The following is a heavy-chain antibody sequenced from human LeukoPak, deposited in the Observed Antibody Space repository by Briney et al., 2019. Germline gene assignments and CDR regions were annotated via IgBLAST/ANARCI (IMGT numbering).Heavy chain of an antibody. J-gene: IGHJ4*02. CDR1: GFTFSSYA. V-gene: IGHV3-23*01. Sequence: GGSLRLSCAASGFTFSSYAMSWVRQAPGKGLGWVSAISGSGGSTYYADSVKGRFTISRDNSKNTLYLQMNSLRAEDTAVYYCAKDQAIRVVVAATSVYFDYWGQGTLVTVSS. CDR2: ISGSGGST. D-gene: IGHD2-15*01. CDR3: AKDQAIRVVVAATSVYFDY.